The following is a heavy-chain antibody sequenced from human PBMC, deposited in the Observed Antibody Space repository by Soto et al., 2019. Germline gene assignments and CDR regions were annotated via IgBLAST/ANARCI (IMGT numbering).Heavy chain of an antibody. CDR3: ARPSIAAAGLSDHYGMDV. D-gene: IGHD6-13*01. J-gene: IGHJ6*02. CDR2: INPSGGST. CDR1: GCAFTSYY. Sequence: ASVRVSCKASGCAFTSYYIHWVRQAPVRVLEWMGIINPSGGSTSYAQKFQGRVTMTRDTSTSTVYMELSSLRSEDTAVYYCARPSIAAAGLSDHYGMDVWG. V-gene: IGHV1-46*01.